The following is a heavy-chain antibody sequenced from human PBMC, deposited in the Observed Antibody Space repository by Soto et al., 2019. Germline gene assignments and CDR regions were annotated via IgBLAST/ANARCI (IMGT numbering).Heavy chain of an antibody. Sequence: QVQLVQSGAEVKKPGSSVKVSCKASGGTFSSYAISWVRQAPGQGLEWMGGIIPIFGTANYAQKFQGRVTITADKSTSTAYMELSSLRSEDTAVYYCGQQASPVGAALEQAIDYWGQGTLVTVSS. CDR2: IIPIFGTA. CDR1: GGTFSSYA. CDR3: GQQASPVGAALEQAIDY. J-gene: IGHJ4*02. D-gene: IGHD1-26*01. V-gene: IGHV1-69*06.